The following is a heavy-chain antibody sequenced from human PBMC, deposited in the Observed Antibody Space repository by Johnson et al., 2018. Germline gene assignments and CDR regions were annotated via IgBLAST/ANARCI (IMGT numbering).Heavy chain of an antibody. D-gene: IGHD1-26*01. V-gene: IGHV4-59*01. Sequence: QVQLVESGPGLVKPSESLSLTCTVSGGSITDDYWIWIRQPPGKGLEWIWYISYSGNTKYNPSLDSRVTISVDTSKTQFSLRLSSVTAADTAIYYCAKAVGSGYDDIDVWGKGTTVTVSS. CDR1: GGSITDDY. CDR3: AKAVGSGYDDIDV. CDR2: ISYSGNT. J-gene: IGHJ6*03.